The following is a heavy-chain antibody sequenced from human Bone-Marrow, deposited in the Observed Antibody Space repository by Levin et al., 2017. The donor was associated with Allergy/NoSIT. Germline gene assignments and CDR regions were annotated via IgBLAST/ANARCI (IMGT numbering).Heavy chain of an antibody. D-gene: IGHD3-10*01. CDR3: ARVRGDWFDP. J-gene: IGHJ5*02. V-gene: IGHV3-30-3*01. CDR1: GFTFSSYA. Sequence: GESLKISCAASGFTFSSYAMHWVRQAPGKGLEWVAVISYDGSNKYYADSVKGRFTISRDNSKNTLYLQMNSLRAEDTAVYYCARVRGDWFDPWGQGTLVTVSS. CDR2: ISYDGSNK.